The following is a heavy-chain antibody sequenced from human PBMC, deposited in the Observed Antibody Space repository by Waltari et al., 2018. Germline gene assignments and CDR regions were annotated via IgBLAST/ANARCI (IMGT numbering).Heavy chain of an antibody. CDR1: GGSISSSSYY. CDR2: IYYSVST. V-gene: IGHV4-39*01. Sequence: QLQLQESGPGLVKPSETLSLTCTVSGGSISSSSYYWGWIRQPPGKGLEWIGSIYYSVSTYYNPSLKGPVPISVAPSNNPFSLKLGSVTAADTAVYYCARQYPDYGSFSFDYWGQGTLVTVSS. J-gene: IGHJ4*02. D-gene: IGHD4-17*01. CDR3: ARQYPDYGSFSFDY.